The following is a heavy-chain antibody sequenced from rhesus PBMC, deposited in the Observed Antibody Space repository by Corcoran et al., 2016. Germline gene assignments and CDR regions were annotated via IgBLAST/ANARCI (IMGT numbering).Heavy chain of an antibody. Sequence: ELQLVQPGAEVNRPGWPLRIPCKSCGYTCNSSWNSGVRQRHGKGLEWMGSIYPGDSDTRYHPSFQGHVTISADKSISTTYLQWSSLKASDTATYYCAKGGGSWKFDYWGQGVLVTVSS. CDR2: IYPGDSDT. CDR3: AKGGGSWKFDY. V-gene: IGHV5S1*01. J-gene: IGHJ4*01. CDR1: GYTCNSSW. D-gene: IGHD6-25*01.